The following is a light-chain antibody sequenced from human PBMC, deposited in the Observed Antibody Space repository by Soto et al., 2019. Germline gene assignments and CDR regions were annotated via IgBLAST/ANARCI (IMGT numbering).Light chain of an antibody. CDR2: GAS. J-gene: IGKJ1*01. Sequence: EIVLTQSPGTLSLSPGERASLSCRASQRISSTFLAWYQQKPGQAPRLLIYGASGRATGIPDRFSGSGSGTDFTLTISRLEAEDFAMYYCQQCGGSPTFGQGTKVDIK. CDR1: QRISSTF. CDR3: QQCGGSPT. V-gene: IGKV3-20*01.